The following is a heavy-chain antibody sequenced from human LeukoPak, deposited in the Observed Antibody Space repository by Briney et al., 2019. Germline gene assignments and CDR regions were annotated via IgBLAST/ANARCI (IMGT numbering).Heavy chain of an antibody. CDR1: GFTFSDYY. J-gene: IGHJ4*02. V-gene: IGHV3-11*01. Sequence: GGSLRLSCAASGFTFSDYYMSWIRQAPGKGLEWVSYISSSGSTIYYADSVKGRFTISRDNAKNSLYLQMNSLRAEDTAVYYCARAKNDYGDYWYFDYWGQGTLVTVSS. CDR3: ARAKNDYGDYWYFDY. D-gene: IGHD4-17*01. CDR2: ISSSGSTI.